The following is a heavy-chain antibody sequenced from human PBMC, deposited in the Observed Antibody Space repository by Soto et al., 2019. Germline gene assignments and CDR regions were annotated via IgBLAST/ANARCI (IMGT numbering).Heavy chain of an antibody. V-gene: IGHV4-59*01. CDR1: GGSISSYY. CDR3: ARGGPRGWLKLDNCFDY. D-gene: IGHD5-12*01. J-gene: IGHJ4*02. CDR2: IYYSGST. Sequence: SETLSLTCTVSGGSISSYYWSWIRQPPGKGLEWIGYIYYSGSTNYNPSLKSRVTISVDTSKHQFSLKLSSVTAADTAVYYCARGGPRGWLKLDNCFDYWGQGTLVTVSS.